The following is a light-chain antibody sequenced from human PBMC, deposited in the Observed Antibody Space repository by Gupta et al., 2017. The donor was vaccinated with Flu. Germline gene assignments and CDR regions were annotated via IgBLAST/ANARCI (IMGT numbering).Light chain of an antibody. J-gene: IGKJ2*01. CDR2: GAS. CDR3: QQYVSSLYT. Sequence: DRATLSCRASQSVSSSYLAWYQQKPGQAPRLLIYGASSRATGIPDRFSGSGSGTDFTLTISRLEPEDFAVYYCQQYVSSLYTFGQGTKLEIK. CDR1: QSVSSSY. V-gene: IGKV3-20*01.